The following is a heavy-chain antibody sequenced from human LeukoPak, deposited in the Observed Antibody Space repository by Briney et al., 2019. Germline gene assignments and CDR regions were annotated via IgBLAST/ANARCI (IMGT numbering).Heavy chain of an antibody. CDR3: ARVRAGYYIDY. J-gene: IGHJ4*02. CDR2: IYYSGTT. Sequence: SETLSLTCTVSDGSISSSSYFWGLIRQPPGKGLEWIGSIYYSGTTYYNPTLKSRVTISVDTSKNQFSLKLSSVTAADTAVYYCARVRAGYYIDYWGQGTLVTVSS. D-gene: IGHD3-22*01. V-gene: IGHV4-39*07. CDR1: DGSISSSSYF.